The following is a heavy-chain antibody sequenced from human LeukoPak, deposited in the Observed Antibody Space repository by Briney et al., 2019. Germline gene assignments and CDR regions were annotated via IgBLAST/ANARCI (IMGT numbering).Heavy chain of an antibody. CDR2: ISPDSNYK. D-gene: IGHD5-12*01. V-gene: IGHV3-21*01. CDR1: GFSISSHW. J-gene: IGHJ4*02. CDR3: VRGGYRGFDYEY. Sequence: GGSLRLSCVASGFSISSHWMSWVRQAPGKGLEWVSSISPDSNYKYYVDSVKGRFTISRDNAKSSLYLQMNSLRAEDTAVYYCVRGGYRGFDYEYWGQGTLVTVSS.